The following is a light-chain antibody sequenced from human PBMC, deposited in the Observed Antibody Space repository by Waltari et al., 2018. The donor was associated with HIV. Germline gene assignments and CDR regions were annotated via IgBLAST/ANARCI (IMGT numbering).Light chain of an antibody. CDR3: AAWDDNLNAML. CDR1: RSNIGKNA. Sequence: QSALTQPPSVSAAPRQRVTISCSGTRSNIGKNAVNWYRQFPGTTPTLLIYFYDLLSSGVSDRFSASKSDTSASLAISGLQSEDEAEYYCAAWDDNLNAMLFGGGTRLTVL. J-gene: IGLJ3*02. CDR2: FYD. V-gene: IGLV1-36*01.